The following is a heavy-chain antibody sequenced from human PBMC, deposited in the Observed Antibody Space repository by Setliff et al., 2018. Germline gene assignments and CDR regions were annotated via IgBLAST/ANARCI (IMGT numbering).Heavy chain of an antibody. D-gene: IGHD3-3*01. CDR3: ARMTGFLYMDV. J-gene: IGHJ6*03. V-gene: IGHV4-39*01. CDR1: GGSISTYY. CDR2: IYYRGDT. Sequence: SETLSLTCTVSGGSISTYYWGWIRQPPGKGLEWIGRIYYRGDTYYNASLKGRLTISVDTAQNQFSLRLTSVTAADTAVYYCARMTGFLYMDVWGKGTPVTVSS.